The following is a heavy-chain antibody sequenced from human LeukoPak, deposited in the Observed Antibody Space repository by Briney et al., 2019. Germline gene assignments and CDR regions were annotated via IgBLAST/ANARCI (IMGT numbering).Heavy chain of an antibody. D-gene: IGHD4/OR15-4a*01. CDR3: ARASYGGNPSPSAVYYYYYYMDV. V-gene: IGHV1-8*01. CDR2: MNPNSGNT. J-gene: IGHJ6*03. CDR1: GYTFTSYD. Sequence: ASVKVSCKASGYTFTSYDINWVRHATGQGLEWMGWMNPNSGNTGYAQKFQGRVTMTRNTSISTAYMEMSSLRSEDTAVNYCARASYGGNPSPSAVYYYYYYMDVWGKGTTVTVSS.